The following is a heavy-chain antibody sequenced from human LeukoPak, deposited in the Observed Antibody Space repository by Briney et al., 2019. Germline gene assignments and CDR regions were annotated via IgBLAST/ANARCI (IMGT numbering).Heavy chain of an antibody. Sequence: SETLSLTCSVSGTSITSSSYYWGWIRQPPGKGLEWIGSVYYSGSTYYNPSLKSRVTLSVDTSKNQFSLKLSFVTAADTAVYYCARVSSGYNRGGYFFDYWGQGTLVTVSS. CDR1: GTSITSSSYY. CDR3: ARVSSGYNRGGYFFDY. J-gene: IGHJ4*02. V-gene: IGHV4-39*07. D-gene: IGHD3-22*01. CDR2: VYYSGST.